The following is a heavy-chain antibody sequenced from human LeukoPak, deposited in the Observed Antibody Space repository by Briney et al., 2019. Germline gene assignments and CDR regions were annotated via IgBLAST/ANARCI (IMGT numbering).Heavy chain of an antibody. CDR1: GFTISSFA. J-gene: IGHJ6*03. Sequence: GGSLRLSCAASGFTISSFAMTWGRQAPGKGLEWVSTVSGSAGRTDYADSVKGRFTISRDNLKNTLYLQMNGLRAEDTAVYYCAKNRGHCVDGVCHNYYYMDVWGRGTTVTVSS. CDR2: VSGSAGRT. CDR3: AKNRGHCVDGVCHNYYYMDV. V-gene: IGHV3-23*01. D-gene: IGHD2-8*02.